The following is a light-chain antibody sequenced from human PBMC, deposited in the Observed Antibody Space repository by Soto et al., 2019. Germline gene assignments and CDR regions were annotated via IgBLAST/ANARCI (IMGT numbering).Light chain of an antibody. Sequence: EIVMTQSPATLSVSPVERATLSCRPSQSVSSSYLAWYQHKPGQAPRLLIYGASTRATGIPARFSGRGSGTEFTLTISGLQSEDFAVYFCQQYNNWPFSFGQGTRLEIK. CDR1: QSVSSSY. CDR3: QQYNNWPFS. V-gene: IGKV3-15*01. CDR2: GAS. J-gene: IGKJ5*01.